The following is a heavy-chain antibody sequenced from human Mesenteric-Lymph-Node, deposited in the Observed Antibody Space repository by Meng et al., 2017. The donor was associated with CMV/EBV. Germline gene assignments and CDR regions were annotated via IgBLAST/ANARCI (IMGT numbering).Heavy chain of an antibody. CDR3: AGHYYDSSNYYYPYEY. V-gene: IGHV4-39*01. CDR2: IYYSGST. D-gene: IGHD3-22*01. Sequence: GSISSSSYYWGWIRQPPGKGLEWIGSIYYSGSTYYNPSLKSRVTMSVDTSKNQFSLKLSSVTAADTAVYYCAGHYYDSSNYYYPYEYWGQGTLVTVSS. J-gene: IGHJ4*02. CDR1: GSISSSSYY.